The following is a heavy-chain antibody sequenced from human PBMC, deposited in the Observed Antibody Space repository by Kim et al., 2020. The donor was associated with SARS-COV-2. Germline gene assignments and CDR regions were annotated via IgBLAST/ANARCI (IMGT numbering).Heavy chain of an antibody. D-gene: IGHD2-2*01. CDR3: TTGCSSTSCYETIDY. Sequence: PVKGRFTISRDDSKNTLYLQMNSLKTEDTAVYYCTTGCSSTSCYETIDYWGQGTLVTVSS. V-gene: IGHV3-15*01. J-gene: IGHJ4*02.